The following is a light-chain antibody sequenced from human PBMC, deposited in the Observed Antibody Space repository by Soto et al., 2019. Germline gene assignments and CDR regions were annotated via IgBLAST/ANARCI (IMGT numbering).Light chain of an antibody. CDR1: KSDSSY. J-gene: IGKJ4*01. CDR3: QQRSNWPALT. Sequence: EIVLTQSPATLSLSPGERTTLSCRTSKSDSSYLAWYQQKPGQAPRLLIYDASNSASGIPARFSGSGSGTDFTLTISSLEPEDFAVYYCQQRSNWPALTFGGGTKVEIK. V-gene: IGKV3-11*01. CDR2: DAS.